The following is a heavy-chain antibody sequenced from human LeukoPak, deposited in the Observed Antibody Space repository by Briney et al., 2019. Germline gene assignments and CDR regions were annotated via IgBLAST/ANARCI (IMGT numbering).Heavy chain of an antibody. CDR1: GFTFSTYS. CDR3: ARDLDIVVVPASFFYP. J-gene: IGHJ5*02. V-gene: IGHV3-21*01. Sequence: GGSLRLACAVSGFTFSTYSMNWVRQAPGGGLEWVSYISSSSKYIYYADSVKGRLTISRDDAKNSLSLQMNSLRAEDTAVYYCARDLDIVVVPASFFYPWGQGTLVTVSS. D-gene: IGHD2-2*03. CDR2: ISSSSKYI.